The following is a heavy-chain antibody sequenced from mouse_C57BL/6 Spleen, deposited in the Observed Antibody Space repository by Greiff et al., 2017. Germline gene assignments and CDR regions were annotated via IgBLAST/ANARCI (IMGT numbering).Heavy chain of an antibody. CDR1: GFTFSSYA. CDR3: ARDRSKGAMDY. V-gene: IGHV5-4*01. CDR2: ISDGGSYT. Sequence: EVKLVESGGGLVKPGGSLKLSCAASGFTFSSYAMSWVRQTPEKRLEWVATISDGGSYTYYPDNVKGRFTISRENAKNNLYLQMSHLKSEDTAMYYCARDRSKGAMDYRGQGTSVTGSS. J-gene: IGHJ4*01.